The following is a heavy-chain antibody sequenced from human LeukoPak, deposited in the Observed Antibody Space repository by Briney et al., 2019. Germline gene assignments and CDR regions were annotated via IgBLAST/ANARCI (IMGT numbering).Heavy chain of an antibody. CDR2: ISGSGVGT. CDR1: GFXFTNYA. CDR3: AKAVAAYYFDY. J-gene: IGHJ4*02. V-gene: IGHV3-23*01. D-gene: IGHD6-19*01. Sequence: GGSLRLSCVASGFXFTNYAMSWVRQAPGKGLEWVPGISGSGVGTYYAASVKGRFTISRDNSKNTLYLQMNSLRAEDTAVYYCAKAVAAYYFDYWGQGTLVTVSS.